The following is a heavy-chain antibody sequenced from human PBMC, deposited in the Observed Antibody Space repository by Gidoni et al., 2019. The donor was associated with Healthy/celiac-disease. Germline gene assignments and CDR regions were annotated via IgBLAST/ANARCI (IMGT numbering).Heavy chain of an antibody. CDR1: GGTFRSYA. Sequence: QVQLVQSGAEVKKPGSSVKVSCKASGGTFRSYAISRVRQAPGQGLEWMRGIIPIFGTANYAQKFQGRVTITADESTSTAYMELSSLRSEDTAVYYCARVSSSFDYWGQGTLVTVSS. CDR3: ARVSSSFDY. D-gene: IGHD6-13*01. CDR2: IIPIFGTA. V-gene: IGHV1-69*01. J-gene: IGHJ4*02.